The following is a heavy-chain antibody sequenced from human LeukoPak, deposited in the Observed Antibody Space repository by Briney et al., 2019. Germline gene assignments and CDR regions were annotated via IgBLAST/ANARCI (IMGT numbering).Heavy chain of an antibody. Sequence: PGGSLRLSCAASGFTFSTYAIHWVRQAPGKGLEWVAVISFDGVNTFYADSAKGRFTISRDNSKNTLYLQLNSLRAEDTAIYYCAHHGGGTIRIAAFDIWGQGTMVTVSS. CDR2: ISFDGVNT. J-gene: IGHJ3*02. D-gene: IGHD3-3*01. V-gene: IGHV3-30*04. CDR3: AHHGGGTIRIAAFDI. CDR1: GFTFSTYA.